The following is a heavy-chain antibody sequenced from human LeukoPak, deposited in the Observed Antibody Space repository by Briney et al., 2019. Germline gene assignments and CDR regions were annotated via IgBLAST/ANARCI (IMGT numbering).Heavy chain of an antibody. D-gene: IGHD6-13*01. CDR3: AKDEDSSSWYYLDY. V-gene: IGHV3-9*01. CDR2: ISWNSGSI. CDR1: GFTFDDYA. Sequence: PGGSLRLSCAASGFTFDDYAMHWVRQAPGKGLEWVSGISWNSGSIGYADSVKGRFTISRDNAKNSLYLQMNSLRAEDTALYYCAKDEDSSSWYYLDYWGQGTLVTVSS. J-gene: IGHJ4*02.